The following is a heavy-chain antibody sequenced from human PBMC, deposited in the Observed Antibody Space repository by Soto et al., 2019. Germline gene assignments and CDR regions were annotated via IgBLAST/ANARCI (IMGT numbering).Heavy chain of an antibody. CDR3: ARGVRDYYYGMDV. Sequence: GGSLRLSCAASGFTFSSYGMHWVRQAPGKGLEWVAVIWYDGSNKYYADSVKGRFTISRDNSKNTLYLQMNSLRAEDTAVYYCARGVRDYYYGMDVWGQGTTVTVS. J-gene: IGHJ6*02. CDR1: GFTFSSYG. V-gene: IGHV3-33*01. CDR2: IWYDGSNK. D-gene: IGHD3-16*01.